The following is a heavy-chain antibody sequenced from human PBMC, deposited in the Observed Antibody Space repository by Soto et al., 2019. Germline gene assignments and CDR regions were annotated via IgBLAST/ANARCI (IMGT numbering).Heavy chain of an antibody. D-gene: IGHD3-9*01. Sequence: GGSLRLSCAASGFTFSNAWMSWVRQAPGKGLEWVGRIKSKTDGGTTDYAAPVKGRFTISRDDSKNTLYLQMNSLKTEDTAVYYCTTVLRYFDWLLAFDYWGQGTLVTVSS. V-gene: IGHV3-15*01. J-gene: IGHJ4*02. CDR2: IKSKTDGGTT. CDR1: GFTFSNAW. CDR3: TTVLRYFDWLLAFDY.